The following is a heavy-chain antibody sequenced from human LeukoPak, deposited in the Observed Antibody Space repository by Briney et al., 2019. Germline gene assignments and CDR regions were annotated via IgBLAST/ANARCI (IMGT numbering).Heavy chain of an antibody. CDR1: GASINTTNFY. CDR3: ARQGSMTRGGYWLDP. Sequence: SETLSLTCTVSGASINTTNFYWAWIRQPPGKELESIGNIHYTGRTYSNASLNSRVTISMDTSKNQFSLKLTSVSAADTAVYYCARQGSMTRGGYWLDPWGRGTLVIVSS. J-gene: IGHJ5*02. V-gene: IGHV4-39*01. CDR2: IHYTGRT. D-gene: IGHD3-10*01.